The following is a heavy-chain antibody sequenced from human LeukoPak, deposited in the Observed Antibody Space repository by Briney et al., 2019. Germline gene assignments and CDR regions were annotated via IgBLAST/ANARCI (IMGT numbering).Heavy chain of an antibody. CDR3: ARAPSGWLQSDWFDP. V-gene: IGHV4-34*01. CDR2: INHSGST. D-gene: IGHD5-24*01. J-gene: IGHJ5*02. Sequence: PSETLSLTCAVYGGSFSGYYWSWIRQPPGKGLEWIGEINHSGSTNYNPSLKSRVTISVDTSKNQFSLKLSSVTAADTAVYYCARAPSGWLQSDWFDPWGQGTLVTVSS. CDR1: GGSFSGYY.